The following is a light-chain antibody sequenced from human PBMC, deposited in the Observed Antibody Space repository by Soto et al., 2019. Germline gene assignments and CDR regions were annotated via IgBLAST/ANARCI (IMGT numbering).Light chain of an antibody. Sequence: EIVMTQSPATLSVSPGERATLSCRASQSVSSNLAWYQQKPGQAPRLLIYGASTRATGIPARFSGSGSGTEFTLPISSRQSADFAVYYCQQYNNWSPYTFGQGTKLEIK. CDR3: QQYNNWSPYT. V-gene: IGKV3-15*01. CDR2: GAS. CDR1: QSVSSN. J-gene: IGKJ2*01.